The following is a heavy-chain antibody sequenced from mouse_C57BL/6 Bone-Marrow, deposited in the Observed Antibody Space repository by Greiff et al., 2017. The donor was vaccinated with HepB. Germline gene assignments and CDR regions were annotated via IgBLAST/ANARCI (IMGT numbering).Heavy chain of an antibody. D-gene: IGHD4-1*01. Sequence: EVKLMESGGGLVQPGGSLKLSCAASGFTFSDYYMYWVRQTPEKRLEWVAYISNGGGSTYYPDTVKGRFTISRDNAKHTLYLQMSRLKSEDTAMYYCARSGQANWDGFGYWGQGTTLTVSS. CDR1: GFTFSDYY. J-gene: IGHJ2*01. CDR2: ISNGGGST. V-gene: IGHV5-12*01. CDR3: ARSGQANWDGFGY.